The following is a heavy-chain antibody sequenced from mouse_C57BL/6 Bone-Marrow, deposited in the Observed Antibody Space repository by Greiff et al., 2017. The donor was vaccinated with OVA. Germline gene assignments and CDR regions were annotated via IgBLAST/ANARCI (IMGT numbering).Heavy chain of an antibody. CDR3: ARDKGLLPFAY. CDR1: GFTFSSYA. J-gene: IGHJ3*01. Sequence: EVQVVESGGGLVKPGGSLKLSCAASGFTFSSYAMSWVRQTPEKRLEWVATISDGGSYTYYPDNVKGRFTISRDNAKNNLYLHMSHLKSEDTAMYYCARDKGLLPFAYWGQGTLVTVSA. V-gene: IGHV5-4*01. D-gene: IGHD2-3*01. CDR2: ISDGGSYT.